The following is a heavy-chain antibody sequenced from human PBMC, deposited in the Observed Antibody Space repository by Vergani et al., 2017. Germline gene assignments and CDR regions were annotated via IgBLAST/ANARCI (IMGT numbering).Heavy chain of an antibody. Sequence: QVQLVQSGAEVKKPGSSVKVSCKASGGTFSSYAISWVRQAPGQGLEWMGGIIPIFGTANYAQKFQGRVTITADESTSTAYMELSSLRSEDTAVYYCARDVRGVDMYGSGSFGVFDYWGQGTLVTVSS. CDR3: ARDVRGVDMYGSGSFGVFDY. D-gene: IGHD3-10*01. V-gene: IGHV1-69*01. CDR1: GGTFSSYA. J-gene: IGHJ4*02. CDR2: IIPIFGTA.